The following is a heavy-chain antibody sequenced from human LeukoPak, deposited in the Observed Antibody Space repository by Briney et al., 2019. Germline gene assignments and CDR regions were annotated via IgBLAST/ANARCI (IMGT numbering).Heavy chain of an antibody. CDR1: GYTFTGYH. J-gene: IGHJ2*01. V-gene: IGHV1-2*06. CDR2: INPNSGGT. Sequence: ASVKVSCKASGYTFTGYHMHWVRQAPGQGLEWMGRINPNSGGTNYAQKFQGRVTMTRDTSISTAYMELSRLRSDDTAVYYCARGAAPPNNWYFDLWGRGTLVTVSS. CDR3: ARGAAPPNNWYFDL.